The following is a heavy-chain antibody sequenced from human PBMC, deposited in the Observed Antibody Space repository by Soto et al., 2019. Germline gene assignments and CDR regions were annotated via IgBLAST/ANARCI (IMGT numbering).Heavy chain of an antibody. CDR2: ISGRGGST. D-gene: IGHD2-15*01. V-gene: IGHV3-23*01. J-gene: IGHJ6*02. CDR1: GFTFSSYG. CDR3: AKDDCSGGSCYLTSYYSYGMDV. Sequence: GGSLRLSYAASGFTFSSYGMSWVRQAPGKGLEWVSAISGRGGSTYYADSVKGRFTISRDNSKNTLYLQMNSLKAEDTAVYYCAKDDCSGGSCYLTSYYSYGMDVWGQGTTVTVSS.